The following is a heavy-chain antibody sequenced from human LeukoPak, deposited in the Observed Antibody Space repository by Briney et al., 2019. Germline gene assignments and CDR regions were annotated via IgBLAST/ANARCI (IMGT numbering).Heavy chain of an antibody. D-gene: IGHD3-22*01. V-gene: IGHV4-39*01. CDR2: TYYSGST. CDR1: GGSISSSSYY. Sequence: SDTLSLTCTISGGSISSSSYYWDWIRQYPGKVLEWLGTTYYSGSTCYNASLTSRLFISVDTSNNQLSLTLSFVTAADTAVYHCARRRYYDATGYLDWGQGTLITVSS. J-gene: IGHJ1*01. CDR3: ARRRYYDATGYLD.